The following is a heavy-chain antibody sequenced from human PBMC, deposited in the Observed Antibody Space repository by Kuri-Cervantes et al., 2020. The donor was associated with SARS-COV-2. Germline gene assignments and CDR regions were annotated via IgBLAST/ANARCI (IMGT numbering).Heavy chain of an antibody. J-gene: IGHJ6*02. D-gene: IGHD3-3*01. Sequence: GESLKISCAASGFTASSNYMSWVRQAPGKGLEWVSVIYSGGSTYYADSVKGRFAISRDNSKNTLYLQMNSLRAEDTAVYYCARSPYDFWSGYYTGYYYYYGMDVWGQGTTVTVSS. V-gene: IGHV3-66*01. CDR1: GFTASSNY. CDR3: ARSPYDFWSGYYTGYYYYYGMDV. CDR2: IYSGGST.